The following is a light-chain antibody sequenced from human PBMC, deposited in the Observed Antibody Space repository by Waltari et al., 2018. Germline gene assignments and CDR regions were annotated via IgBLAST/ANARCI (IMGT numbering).Light chain of an antibody. V-gene: IGKV4-1*01. CDR1: QTIFYGSNNKNY. CDR3: QQYYDTPLS. CDR2: WAS. J-gene: IGKJ4*01. Sequence: DIVMTQSPDSLAVSLGERATINCKSSQTIFYGSNNKNYLAWYQQKPRQPPRLLLYWASTRESGVPARFSGRGSGTDFTLTISSLQAEDVAVYYCQQYYDTPLSFGGGTKVEIK.